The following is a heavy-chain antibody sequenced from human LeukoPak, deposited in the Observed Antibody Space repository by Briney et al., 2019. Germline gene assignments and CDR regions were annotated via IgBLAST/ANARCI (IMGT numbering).Heavy chain of an antibody. D-gene: IGHD2-15*01. CDR1: GGTFSSYA. CDR3: ARDNPPFCNGGTCYSY. V-gene: IGHV1-69*04. J-gene: IGHJ4*02. CDR2: IIPILNIA. Sequence: SVKVSCKASGGTFSSYAISWVRLAPGQGLEWMGRIIPILNIANYAQKFQGRVTIVADESTSTAYMELSSLRSEDTAVYYCARDNPPFCNGGTCYSYWGQGTLVTVSS.